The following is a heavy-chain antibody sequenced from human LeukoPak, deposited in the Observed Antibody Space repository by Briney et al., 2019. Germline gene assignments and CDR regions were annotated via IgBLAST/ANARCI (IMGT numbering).Heavy chain of an antibody. CDR2: INSDGSST. Sequence: GGSLRLSCAASGFTFSSYWMHWVRQAPGKGLVWVSRINSDGSSTSYADSVKGRFTISRDNAKNTLYPQMNSLRVEDTAVYYCARVASGYYYDSSGWTNYYYMDVWGKGTTVTISS. V-gene: IGHV3-74*01. D-gene: IGHD3-22*01. J-gene: IGHJ6*03. CDR1: GFTFSSYW. CDR3: ARVASGYYYDSSGWTNYYYMDV.